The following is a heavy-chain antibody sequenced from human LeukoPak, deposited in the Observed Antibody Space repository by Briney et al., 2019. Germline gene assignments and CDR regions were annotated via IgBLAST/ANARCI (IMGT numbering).Heavy chain of an antibody. J-gene: IGHJ3*02. CDR2: ISSGSSTI. CDR1: GFTFSSYS. V-gene: IGHV3-48*01. CDR3: ATDSRGVGNAFDI. D-gene: IGHD3-10*01. Sequence: GGSLRLSCAASGFTFSSYSMNWVRQAPGKGLEWVSYISSGSSTIYYTDSVKGRFTISRDNAKNSLYLQMNSLRAEDTAVYYCATDSRGVGNAFDIWGQGTMVTVSS.